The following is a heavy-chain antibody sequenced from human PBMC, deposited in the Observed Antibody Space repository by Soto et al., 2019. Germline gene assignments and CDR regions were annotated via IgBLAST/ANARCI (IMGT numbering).Heavy chain of an antibody. D-gene: IGHD3-22*01. CDR1: GGSFSGYY. CDR3: ARYLARLTMIVVAIDAFDI. CDR2: INHSGST. Sequence: SETLSLTCAVYGGSFSGYYWSWIRQPPGKGLEWIGEINHSGSTNYNPSLKSRVTISVDTSKNQFSLKLSSVTAADTAVYYCARYLARLTMIVVAIDAFDIWGQGTMVT. J-gene: IGHJ3*02. V-gene: IGHV4-34*01.